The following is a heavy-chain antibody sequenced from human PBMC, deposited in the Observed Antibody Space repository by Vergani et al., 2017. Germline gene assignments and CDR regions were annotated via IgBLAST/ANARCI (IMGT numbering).Heavy chain of an antibody. CDR1: GSTSAGYA. V-gene: IGHV3-9*02. CDR2: ISWNSNSI. CDR3: AKDLGTSSGGGWFEP. J-gene: IGHJ5*02. Sequence: EVQLEESGGGLVLPGRSLRLSCVASGSTSAGYAMHWVRHAPGKGLEWVSGISWNSNSIGYADSMKGHFTISRDNAKNSLYLQMNSLRAEDTALYYCAKDLGTSSGGGWFEPWGQGTLVTVSS. D-gene: IGHD6-6*01.